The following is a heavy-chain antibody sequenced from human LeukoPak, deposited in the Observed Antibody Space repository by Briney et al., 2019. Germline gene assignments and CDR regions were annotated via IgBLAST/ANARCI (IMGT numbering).Heavy chain of an antibody. CDR1: GGSISTYY. D-gene: IGHD6-19*01. CDR3: ARTRGSIAVAGY. Sequence: PSETLSLTCTVSGGSISTYYWSWIRQPPGKGLEWIGYIYYSGSTNYNPSLKSRVTISVETSKTQFSLKLSSVTAADTAVYYCARTRGSIAVAGYWGQGTLVTVSS. CDR2: IYYSGST. V-gene: IGHV4-59*12. J-gene: IGHJ4*02.